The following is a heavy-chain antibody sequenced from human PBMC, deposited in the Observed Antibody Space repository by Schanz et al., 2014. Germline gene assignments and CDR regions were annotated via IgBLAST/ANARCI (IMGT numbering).Heavy chain of an antibody. Sequence: AQLVESGGGLVQPGGSVRLSCGASGFSFSTHWMAWVRQAPGKGLEWVANIGDDGADKYYLDSVRGRFTISRDNAKNSLYLQMNSLRAEDTALYYCARDTAQSCIGPSCFEYFQHWGQGALVTVSS. D-gene: IGHD2-2*01. J-gene: IGHJ1*01. CDR1: GFSFSTHW. V-gene: IGHV3-7*03. CDR3: ARDTAQSCIGPSCFEYFQH. CDR2: IGDDGADK.